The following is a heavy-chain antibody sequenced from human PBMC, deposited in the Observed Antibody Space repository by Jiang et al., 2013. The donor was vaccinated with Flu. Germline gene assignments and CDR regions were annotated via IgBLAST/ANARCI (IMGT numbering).Heavy chain of an antibody. V-gene: IGHV1-69*01. CDR1: GGTFSSYA. J-gene: IGHJ6*03. CDR3: ARPNIVVVPAAGRPWPYYYMDV. D-gene: IGHD2-2*01. Sequence: SGAEVKKPGSSVKVSCKASGGTFSSYAISWVRQAPGQGLEWMGGIIPIFGTANYAQKFQGRVTITADESTSTAYMELSSLRSEDTAVYYCARPNIVVVPAAGRPWPYYYMDVWGKGTDGHRLL. CDR2: IIPIFGTA.